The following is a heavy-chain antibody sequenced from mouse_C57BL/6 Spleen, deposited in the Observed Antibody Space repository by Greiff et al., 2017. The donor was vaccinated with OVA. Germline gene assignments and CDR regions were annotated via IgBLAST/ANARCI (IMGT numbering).Heavy chain of an antibody. V-gene: IGHV1-69*01. CDR3: ARSGRDGPDY. D-gene: IGHD2-3*01. CDR1: GYTFTSYW. J-gene: IGHJ2*01. Sequence: QVQLKQPGAELVMPGASVKLSCKASGYTFTSYWMHWVKQRPGQGLEWIGEIDPSDSYTNYTQKFKGKSTLTVDKSSSTAYMQLSSLTSEDSAVYYCARSGRDGPDYWGQGTTLTVSS. CDR2: IDPSDSYT.